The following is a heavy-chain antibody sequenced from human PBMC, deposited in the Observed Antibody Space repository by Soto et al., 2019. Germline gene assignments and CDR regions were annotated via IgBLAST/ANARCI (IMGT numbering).Heavy chain of an antibody. CDR3: ATNGSSGYYRNY. CDR2: ISSSSSSI. V-gene: IGHV3-48*02. D-gene: IGHD3-22*01. J-gene: IGHJ4*02. CDR1: GFTFSSYS. Sequence: WGSLRLSCAASGFTFSSYSINWCRQAPGKGLEWVSYISSSSSSIYYADSVKGRFTISRDNAKNSLYLQMNSLRDEDTAVYYCATNGSSGYYRNYWGQGALVTVSS.